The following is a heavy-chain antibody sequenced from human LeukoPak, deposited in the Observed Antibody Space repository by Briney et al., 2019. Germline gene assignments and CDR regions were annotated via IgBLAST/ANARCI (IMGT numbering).Heavy chain of an antibody. CDR3: ARSAPGCYYYMDV. CDR2: ISSSSSYI. Sequence: GGSLRLSCAASGFTFSSYSMNWVRQAPGKGLEWVSSISSSSSYIYYADSVKGRFTISRDNAKNSLYLQMNSLRAEDTAVYYCARSAPGCYYYMDVWGKGTTVTVSS. D-gene: IGHD6-19*01. V-gene: IGHV3-21*01. CDR1: GFTFSSYS. J-gene: IGHJ6*03.